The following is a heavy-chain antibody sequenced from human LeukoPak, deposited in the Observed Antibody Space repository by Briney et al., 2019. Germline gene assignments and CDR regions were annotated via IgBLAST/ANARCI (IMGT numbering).Heavy chain of an antibody. J-gene: IGHJ6*03. D-gene: IGHD4-17*01. CDR1: GFTFSSYA. CDR2: LSGSGGST. Sequence: GGSLRLSCAASGFTFSSYAMSWVRQAPGKGLEWVSALSGSGGSTYYADSVKGRFTVSRGNSKNTLYLQMNSLRAEDTAVYYCAKDGRWPTTDVYYYYYYMDVWGKGTTVTVSS. CDR3: AKDGRWPTTDVYYYYYYMDV. V-gene: IGHV3-23*01.